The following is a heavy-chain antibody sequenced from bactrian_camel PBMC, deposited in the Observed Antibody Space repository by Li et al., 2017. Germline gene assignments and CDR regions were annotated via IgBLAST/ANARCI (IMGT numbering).Heavy chain of an antibody. J-gene: IGHJ6*01. V-gene: IGHV3S1*01. D-gene: IGHD2*01. CDR2: IDEDGTT. Sequence: HVQLVESGGGSVQAGESLTLSCSAPVYAYIRYCRGWFRQAPGKEREGVATIDEDGTTTYADSVEGRFTISHDNAKNTLFLQMDTLKPEDTAMYYCAADPRLVTATFWVADYGYWGQGTQVTVS. CDR3: AADPRLVTATFWVADYGY. CDR1: VYAYIRYC.